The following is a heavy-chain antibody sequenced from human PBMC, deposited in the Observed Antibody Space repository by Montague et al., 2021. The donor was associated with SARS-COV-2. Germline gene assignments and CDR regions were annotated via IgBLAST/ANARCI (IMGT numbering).Heavy chain of an antibody. Sequence: TLSLTCTVSGGSISSGGYYWSWIRQHPGKGLEWIGYIYYSGSTYYNPSLKSRVAISVDTCKNQFSLKLSSVTAADTAVYYCARAKGFIVLMVYAMGAFDIWGQGTMVTVSS. J-gene: IGHJ3*02. CDR3: ARAKGFIVLMVYAMGAFDI. V-gene: IGHV4-31*03. D-gene: IGHD2-8*01. CDR2: IYYSGST. CDR1: GGSISSGGYY.